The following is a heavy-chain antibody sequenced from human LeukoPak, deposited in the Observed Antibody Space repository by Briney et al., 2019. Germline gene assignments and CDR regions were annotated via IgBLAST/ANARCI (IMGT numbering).Heavy chain of an antibody. D-gene: IGHD3-22*01. V-gene: IGHV3-33*06. Sequence: GRSLRLSCAASGFRFDNYGIHWVRQAPGKGLEWVAVTWYEGSNKYYADSVRDRFTVSRDNSKNTVYLQMSSLRVEDTAVYYCVKDEVYLDSGGYPTPDTTLDYWGQGTLVTVSS. CDR1: GFRFDNYG. CDR2: TWYEGSNK. CDR3: VKDEVYLDSGGYPTPDTTLDY. J-gene: IGHJ4*02.